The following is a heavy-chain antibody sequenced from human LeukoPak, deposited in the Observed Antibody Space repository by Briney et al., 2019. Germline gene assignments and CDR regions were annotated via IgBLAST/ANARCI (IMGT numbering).Heavy chain of an antibody. V-gene: IGHV3-30*02. CDR3: AKIPYGDYLLHYYYYMDV. Sequence: GGPLRLSCAASGFTFSSYGMHWVRQAPGKGLEWVAFIRYEGSNKYYADSVKGRFTISRDNSKNTLYLQMNSLRAEDTAVYYCAKIPYGDYLLHYYYYMDVWGKGTTVTISS. CDR2: IRYEGSNK. D-gene: IGHD4-17*01. CDR1: GFTFSSYG. J-gene: IGHJ6*03.